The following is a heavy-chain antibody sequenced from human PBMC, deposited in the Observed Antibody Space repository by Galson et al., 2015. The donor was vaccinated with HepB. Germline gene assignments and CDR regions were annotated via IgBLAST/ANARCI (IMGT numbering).Heavy chain of an antibody. CDR2: IYYSGST. D-gene: IGHD5-24*01. Sequence: TLSLTCTVSGGSISSGGYYWSWIRQHPGKGLEWIGYIYYSGSTYYNPSLKSRVTISVDTSKNQFSLKLSSVTAADTAVYYCARAPGLQVRSDAFDIWGQGTMVTVSS. CDR3: ARAPGLQVRSDAFDI. V-gene: IGHV4-31*03. J-gene: IGHJ3*02. CDR1: GGSISSGGYY.